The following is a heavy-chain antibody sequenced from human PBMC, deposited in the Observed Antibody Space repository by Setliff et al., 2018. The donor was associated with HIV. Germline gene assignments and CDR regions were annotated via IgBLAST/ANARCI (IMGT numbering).Heavy chain of an antibody. J-gene: IGHJ5*02. CDR3: ARGVYSSGWYLLTRLDP. D-gene: IGHD6-19*01. Sequence: SETLSLTCAVYGVSFSGYYWNWIRQTPGKGLEWIGEIDHSGSTNYNPSLKGRVTISLDTSKNQFSLRLTSVTAADTAVYYCARGVYSSGWYLLTRLDPWGQGVLVTVSS. V-gene: IGHV4-34*01. CDR1: GVSFSGYY. CDR2: IDHSGST.